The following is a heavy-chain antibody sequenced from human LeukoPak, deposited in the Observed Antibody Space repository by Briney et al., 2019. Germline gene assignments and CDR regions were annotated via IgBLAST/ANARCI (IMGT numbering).Heavy chain of an antibody. CDR2: LDPKSGDT. CDR3: ARLDFRYDPVWGTFNY. J-gene: IGHJ4*02. Sequence: GASVRVSCKASGYSFTGYSMHWVRQAPGQGLEWMGWLDPKSGDTQYAQKFQGWVTMTRDTSINTVYLEMSRLRSDDTAIYYCARLDFRYDPVWGTFNYWGQGTLVTVAS. V-gene: IGHV1-2*04. CDR1: GYSFTGYS. D-gene: IGHD3-16*01.